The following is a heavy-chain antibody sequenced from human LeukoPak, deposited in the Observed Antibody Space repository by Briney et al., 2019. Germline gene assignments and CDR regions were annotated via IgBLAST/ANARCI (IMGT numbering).Heavy chain of an antibody. Sequence: ASVKVSCKASGYTFITYALHWVRQAPGQRLEWIGWINAGNDNTRYSQKFQGRVTITRDTSTSTVYMELSSLRSEDTAVYYCAREKRYYYDSSGYYSDYYYYGMDVWGQGTTVTVSS. CDR2: INAGNDNT. V-gene: IGHV1-3*01. CDR3: AREKRYYYDSSGYYSDYYYYGMDV. J-gene: IGHJ6*02. CDR1: GYTFITYA. D-gene: IGHD3-22*01.